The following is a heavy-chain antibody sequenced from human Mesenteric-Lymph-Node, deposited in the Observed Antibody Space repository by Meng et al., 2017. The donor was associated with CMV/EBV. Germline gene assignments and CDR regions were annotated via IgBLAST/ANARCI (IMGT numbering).Heavy chain of an antibody. CDR1: GFTFSSYG. CDR3: AREYGATMIVVVITTNYYYGMDV. D-gene: IGHD3-22*01. Sequence: GESLKISCAASGFTFSSYGMHWVRQAPGKGLEWVAVISYDGSNKYYADSVKGRFTISRDNSKNTLYLQMNSLRAEDTAVYYCAREYGATMIVVVITTNYYYGMDVWGQGTTVTVSS. V-gene: IGHV3-30*19. J-gene: IGHJ6*02. CDR2: ISYDGSNK.